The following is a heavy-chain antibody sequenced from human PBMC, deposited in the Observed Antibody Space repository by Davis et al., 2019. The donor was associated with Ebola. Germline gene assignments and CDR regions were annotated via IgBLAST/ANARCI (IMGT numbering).Heavy chain of an antibody. CDR3: ARDFNGGADAFDV. Sequence: SETLSLTCTVSGGSISSYYWSWIRQPPGKGLEWIGYVFYTGSTNYQPSLRSRVTMSVEESKNQFSLKLDSVTAADTAMYYCARDFNGGADAFDVWGQGIMVTVSS. CDR2: VFYTGST. V-gene: IGHV4-59*01. D-gene: IGHD3-16*01. CDR1: GGSISSYY. J-gene: IGHJ3*01.